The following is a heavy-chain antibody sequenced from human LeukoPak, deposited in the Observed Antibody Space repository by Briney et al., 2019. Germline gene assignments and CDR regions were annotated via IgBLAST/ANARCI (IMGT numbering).Heavy chain of an antibody. D-gene: IGHD6-19*01. V-gene: IGHV3-9*01. J-gene: IGHJ1*01. CDR3: AKDISSGWFLAYFQH. CDR1: GFTFDDYA. Sequence: PGRSLRLSCAASGFTFDDYAMHWVRQAPGKGLEWVSGISWNSGSIGYADSVKGRFTISRDNAKNSLYLQMNRLRAEDTALYYCAKDISSGWFLAYFQHWGQGTLVTVSS. CDR2: ISWNSGSI.